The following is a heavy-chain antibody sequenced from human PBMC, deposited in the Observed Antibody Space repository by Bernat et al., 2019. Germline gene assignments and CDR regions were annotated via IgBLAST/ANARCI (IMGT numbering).Heavy chain of an antibody. V-gene: IGHV4-34*01. J-gene: IGHJ3*02. D-gene: IGHD3-22*01. CDR3: ATPWRATYYYGSSGYYGWDAFDS. Sequence: QVQLQQWGAGLLKPSETLSLTCAVYGGSFSAYYWNWIRQPPGKGLEWIGEINHSGSTNYNPSLKGRVTISVDTSKNQFSLRLSSVTAADTAVYYCATPWRATYYYGSSGYYGWDAFDSWGQGTMVTVSS. CDR1: GGSFSAYY. CDR2: INHSGST.